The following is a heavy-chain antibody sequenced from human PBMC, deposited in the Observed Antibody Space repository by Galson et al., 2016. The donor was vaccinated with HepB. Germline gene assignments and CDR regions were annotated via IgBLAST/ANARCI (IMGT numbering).Heavy chain of an antibody. CDR1: VASVTSYY. V-gene: IGHV4-59*02. CDR3: ARQQVGNNWFDP. Sequence: SETLSLTCTVSVASVTSYYWSWIRQPPGKGLEWIGCMYYSGRTDYSPSLKRRVTMSADTSKNQFSLRLSSVTAADTAVYYCARQQVGNNWFDPWGQGTLVTVSS. J-gene: IGHJ5*02. CDR2: MYYSGRT.